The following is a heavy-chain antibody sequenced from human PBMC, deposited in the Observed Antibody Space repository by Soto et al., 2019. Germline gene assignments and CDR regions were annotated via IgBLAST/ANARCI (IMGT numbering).Heavy chain of an antibody. Sequence: GGSLRLSCAASGFTFSSYGMHWVRQAPGKGLEWVAVISYDGSNKYYADSVKGRFTISRDNSKNTLYLQMNSLRAEDKAVYYYATLPYDYDILTGYTRDFDYWGQGTLVTVSS. D-gene: IGHD3-9*01. CDR1: GFTFSSYG. CDR2: ISYDGSNK. J-gene: IGHJ4*02. CDR3: ATLPYDYDILTGYTRDFDY. V-gene: IGHV3-30*03.